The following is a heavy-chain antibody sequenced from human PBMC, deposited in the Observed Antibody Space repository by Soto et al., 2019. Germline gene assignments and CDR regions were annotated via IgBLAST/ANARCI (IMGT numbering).Heavy chain of an antibody. J-gene: IGHJ4*02. Sequence: GGSLRLSCAASGFTFSSYSMNWVRQAPGKGLEWVSSISSSSSYIYYADSVKGRFTISRDNAKNSLYLQMNSLRAEDTAVYYCASGGYFDFPPDDYWGQGTLVTVSS. D-gene: IGHD5-12*01. V-gene: IGHV3-21*01. CDR2: ISSSSSYI. CDR1: GFTFSSYS. CDR3: ASGGYFDFPPDDY.